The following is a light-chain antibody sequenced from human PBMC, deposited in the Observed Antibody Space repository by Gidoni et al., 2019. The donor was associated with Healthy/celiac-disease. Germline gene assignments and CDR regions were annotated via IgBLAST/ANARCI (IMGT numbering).Light chain of an antibody. V-gene: IGKV3-11*01. CDR3: QQRSNWPLYT. J-gene: IGKJ2*01. Sequence: EIVLTQSPATLSLSPGERATLSCRASPSVSSYLAWYQQKPGQAPRHLIYDASNRATGIPARFSGSGAGTDFTLTISSLEPEDFAVYYCQQRSNWPLYTFGQGTKLEIK. CDR1: PSVSSY. CDR2: DAS.